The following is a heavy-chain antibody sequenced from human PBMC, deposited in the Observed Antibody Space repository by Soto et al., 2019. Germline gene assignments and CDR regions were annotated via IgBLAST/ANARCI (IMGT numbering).Heavy chain of an antibody. CDR3: ARNLIWGELSKWDV. D-gene: IGHD3-16*02. J-gene: IGHJ6*02. CDR2: ISAYNGNT. Sequence: ASVKVSCKASGYTFTSYGISWVRQAPGQGLEWMGWISAYNGNTNYAQKLQGRVTMTTDTSTSTAYMELRSLRPDDTAVYYCARNLIWGELSKWDVWGQGTTVTVSS. CDR1: GYTFTSYG. V-gene: IGHV1-18*01.